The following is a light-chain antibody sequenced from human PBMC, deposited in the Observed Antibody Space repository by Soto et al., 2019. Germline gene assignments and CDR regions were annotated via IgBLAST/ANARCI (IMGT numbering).Light chain of an antibody. CDR2: GAS. CDR3: QQYNNWPPYT. CDR1: QSVSSN. J-gene: IGKJ2*01. V-gene: IGKV3-15*01. Sequence: EIVMTQSPATLSVSPGGRATLSCRASQSVSSNLAWYQQKPGQAPRLLIYGASTRVTGIPARFSGSGSGTEFTLTISSLQSEDFAVYYCQQYNNWPPYTFGQGTKLEIK.